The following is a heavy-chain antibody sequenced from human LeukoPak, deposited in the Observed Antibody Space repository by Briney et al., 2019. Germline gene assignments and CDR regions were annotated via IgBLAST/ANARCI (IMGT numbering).Heavy chain of an antibody. CDR1: GDSIGSHY. CDR2: IFYVGST. J-gene: IGHJ3*02. V-gene: IGHV4-59*11. Sequence: SETLSLTCTVSGDSIGSHYWSWIRQPPGKGLEWIGYIFYVGSTNYNPSLKSRVTISVDTSKNQFSLKLNSVTAADTAVYYCARDYYDSRGEAFNIWGQGTMVTVSS. D-gene: IGHD3-22*01. CDR3: ARDYYDSRGEAFNI.